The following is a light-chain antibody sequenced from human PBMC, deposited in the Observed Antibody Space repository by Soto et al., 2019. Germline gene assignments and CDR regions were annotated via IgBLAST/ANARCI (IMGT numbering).Light chain of an antibody. V-gene: IGLV1-47*01. CDR1: NSNIGSNY. J-gene: IGLJ3*02. CDR3: AAWDDSLSGWV. Sequence: QSVLTQPPSASGTPGQRVTISCSGRNSNIGSNYVYWYQQVPGTAPKLLIHTNNQRPSGVPDRFSGSKSATSASLAIGGLRSEDEADYYCAAWDDSLSGWVFGGGTQLTVL. CDR2: TNN.